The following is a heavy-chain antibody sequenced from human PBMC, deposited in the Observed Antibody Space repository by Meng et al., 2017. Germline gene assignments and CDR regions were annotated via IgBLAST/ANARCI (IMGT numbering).Heavy chain of an antibody. J-gene: IGHJ4*02. Sequence: SETLSLTCTVSGGSISSYSWSWIRQPPGKGLEWIGYIYYSGSTNYNPSLKSRVTISVDTSKNQFSLKLSSVTAADTAVYYCARDFYTFGLDYWGQGTLVTVSS. V-gene: IGHV4-59*01. CDR1: GGSISSYS. CDR3: ARDFYTFGLDY. CDR2: IYYSGST. D-gene: IGHD2/OR15-2a*01.